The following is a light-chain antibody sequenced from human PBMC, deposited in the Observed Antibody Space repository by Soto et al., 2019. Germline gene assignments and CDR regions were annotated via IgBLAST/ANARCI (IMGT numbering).Light chain of an antibody. Sequence: QSVLTQPPSVSGAPGQRVTISCTGSSSNIGAGYDVHWYQQLPGTAPKLLIYGNITRPSGVPDRFSGSKSGTSASLAITGLQAEDEADYFCQSYDSSLSDSGVFGGGTKLPS. CDR2: GNI. CDR1: SSNIGAGYD. V-gene: IGLV1-40*01. CDR3: QSYDSSLSDSGV. J-gene: IGLJ2*01.